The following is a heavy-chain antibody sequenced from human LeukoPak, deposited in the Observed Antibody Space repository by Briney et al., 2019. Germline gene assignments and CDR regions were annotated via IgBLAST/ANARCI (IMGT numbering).Heavy chain of an antibody. CDR1: GFTFSRYR. Sequence: GGSLRLSCAASGFTFSRYRMSWLRQAPGKGLEWLAVTSYDGGEKYYADSVKGRFTISRDNSKNTLYLQMNSLRAEDTAVYYCAKSSGVYESSGSDWGYGMDVWGRGTTVTVSS. CDR3: AKSSGVYESSGSDWGYGMDV. CDR2: TSYDGGEK. D-gene: IGHD3-22*01. V-gene: IGHV3-30*18. J-gene: IGHJ6*02.